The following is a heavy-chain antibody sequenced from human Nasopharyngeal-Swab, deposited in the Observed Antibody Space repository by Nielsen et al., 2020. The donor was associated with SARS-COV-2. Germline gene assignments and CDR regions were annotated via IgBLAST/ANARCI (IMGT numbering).Heavy chain of an antibody. Sequence: GESLKISCAASGFNFNTSWMTWVRQAPGKGLEWVANINPDGSEMQYVDSVKGRFTISRDNAENSLYLHMNSLRGDDTAVYYCAHYASAAYWGQGTLVTVSS. D-gene: IGHD2-2*01. CDR1: GFNFNTSW. CDR3: AHYASAAY. CDR2: INPDGSEM. J-gene: IGHJ4*02. V-gene: IGHV3-7*03.